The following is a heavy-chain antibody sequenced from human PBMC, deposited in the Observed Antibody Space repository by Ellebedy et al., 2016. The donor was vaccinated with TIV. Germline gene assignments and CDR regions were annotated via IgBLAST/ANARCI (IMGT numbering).Heavy chain of an antibody. J-gene: IGHJ2*01. Sequence: GGSLRLSCAASGFTSGNYWMSWLRQAPGKGLELLANIKQDGSETYYVDSVKGRFTISRDNSKNTLSLQMNSLRAEDTAVYYCAKSGAASGLSYWYFDLWGRGTLVTVSS. CDR2: IKQDGSET. CDR3: AKSGAASGLSYWYFDL. D-gene: IGHD6-13*01. CDR1: GFTSGNYW. V-gene: IGHV3-7*03.